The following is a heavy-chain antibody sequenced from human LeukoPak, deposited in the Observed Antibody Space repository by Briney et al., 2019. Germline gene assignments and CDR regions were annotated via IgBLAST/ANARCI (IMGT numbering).Heavy chain of an antibody. CDR3: ARDSSGLWADAFDI. D-gene: IGHD6-19*01. CDR1: GGTFSSYA. V-gene: IGHV1-69*13. CDR2: IIPIFGTA. Sequence: VASVKVSCKASGGTFSSYAISWVRQAPGQGLEWMGGIIPIFGTANYAQKFQGRATITADESTSTAYMELSSLRSEDTAVYYCARDSSGLWADAFDIWGQGTMVTVSS. J-gene: IGHJ3*02.